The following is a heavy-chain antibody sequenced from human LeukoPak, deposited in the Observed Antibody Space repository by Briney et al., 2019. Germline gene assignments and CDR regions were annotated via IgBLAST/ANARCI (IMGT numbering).Heavy chain of an antibody. V-gene: IGHV3-73*01. D-gene: IGHD6-19*01. J-gene: IGHJ2*01. CDR3: RAAVAGDYFDL. CDR2: IRSKADSYTT. CDR1: GSTLSGAA. Sequence: GGSLRLSCAASGSTLSGAAMHWVRQASGKGLEWLGRIRSKADSYTTAYAASVKGRFTVSRDDSKNTAYLQMNSLKTEDTAVYYCRAAVAGDYFDLWGRGTLVTVSS.